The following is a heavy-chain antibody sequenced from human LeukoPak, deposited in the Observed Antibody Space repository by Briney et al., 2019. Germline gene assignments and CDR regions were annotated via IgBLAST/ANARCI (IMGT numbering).Heavy chain of an antibody. Sequence: ASVKVSCKASGYTFTSYGISWVRQAPGQRLEWMGWISAYNGNTNYAQKLQGRVTMTTDTSTSTAYMELRSLRSDDTAVYYCARDKGEYCSGGSCYSVDYWGQGTLVTVSS. J-gene: IGHJ4*02. V-gene: IGHV1-18*01. D-gene: IGHD2-15*01. CDR1: GYTFTSYG. CDR3: ARDKGEYCSGGSCYSVDY. CDR2: ISAYNGNT.